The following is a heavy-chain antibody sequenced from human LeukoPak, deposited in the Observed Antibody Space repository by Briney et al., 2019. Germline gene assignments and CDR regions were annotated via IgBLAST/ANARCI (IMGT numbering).Heavy chain of an antibody. Sequence: PSETLSLTCAVYGGSFSGYYWSWIRQPPGKGLEWIGEINHSGSTNYNPSLKSRVTISVDTSKNQFSLKLSSVTAADTAVYYCARGAGFLEWLTIDYWGQGTLVTVPS. D-gene: IGHD3-3*01. CDR3: ARGAGFLEWLTIDY. CDR2: INHSGST. J-gene: IGHJ4*02. CDR1: GGSFSGYY. V-gene: IGHV4-34*01.